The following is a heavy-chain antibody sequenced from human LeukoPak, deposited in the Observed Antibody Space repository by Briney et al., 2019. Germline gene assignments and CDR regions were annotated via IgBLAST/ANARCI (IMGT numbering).Heavy chain of an antibody. CDR3: TIRLDD. D-gene: IGHD3-16*01. Sequence: PGGSLRLSCAASGFSFNSDWMDWVRQAPGKGLEWVANIKHDESEKNYLDSVKGRFTISRDNALNSLYLQMNGLRVEDTAVYYCTIRLDDWGQGTLLTVSS. CDR1: GFSFNSDW. CDR2: IKHDESEK. J-gene: IGHJ4*02. V-gene: IGHV3-7*01.